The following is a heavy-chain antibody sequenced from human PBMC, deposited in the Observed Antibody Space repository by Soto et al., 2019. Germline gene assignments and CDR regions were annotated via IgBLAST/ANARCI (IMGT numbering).Heavy chain of an antibody. V-gene: IGHV3-48*01. Sequence: PGGSLRLSCAASRFTFSSYSMNWVRQAPGKGLEWVSYISSSSSTIYYADSVKGRFTISRDNAKNSLYLQMNSLRAEDTAVYYCARVLPKHWYFDLWGRGTLVTVSS. J-gene: IGHJ2*01. CDR2: ISSSSSTI. CDR1: RFTFSSYS. CDR3: ARVLPKHWYFDL.